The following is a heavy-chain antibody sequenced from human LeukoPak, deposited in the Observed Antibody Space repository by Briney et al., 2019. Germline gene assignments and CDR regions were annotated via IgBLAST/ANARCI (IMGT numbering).Heavy chain of an antibody. CDR1: GGSFSGYY. Sequence: SETLSLTCAVYGGSFSGYYWSWIRQPPGKGLEWIGEINHSGSTNYNPSLKSRVTISVDTSKNQFSLKLSSVTAADTAVYYCARGYVYCSSTSCYPPWWYYYYMDVWGKGTTVTVSS. CDR2: INHSGST. D-gene: IGHD2-2*01. CDR3: ARGYVYCSSTSCYPPWWYYYYMDV. J-gene: IGHJ6*03. V-gene: IGHV4-34*01.